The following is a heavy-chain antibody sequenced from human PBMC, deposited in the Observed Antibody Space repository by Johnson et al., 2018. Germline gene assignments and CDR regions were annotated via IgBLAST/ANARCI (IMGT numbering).Heavy chain of an antibody. D-gene: IGHD3-10*01. CDR3: DRDRGGDSYYMDV. J-gene: IGHJ6*03. Sequence: QVQLQESGPGLVKPSQTLSLTCTVSGGSISSGDSYWSWIRQPPGKGLEWLGYIYYSGTTYYHPSLKIRVTISVDTSKNQFSLKLTSVTAAEPAVYYCDRDRGGDSYYMDVWGKGTTVTVSS. CDR2: IYYSGTT. CDR1: GGSISSGDSY. V-gene: IGHV4-30-4*01.